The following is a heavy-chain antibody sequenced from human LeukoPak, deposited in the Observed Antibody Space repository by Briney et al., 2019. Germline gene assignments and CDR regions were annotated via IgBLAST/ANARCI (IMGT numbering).Heavy chain of an antibody. CDR2: IYYSGST. Sequence: PSETLSLTCTASGGSISSYYWSWIRQPPGKGLEWIGYIYYSGSTNYNPSLKSRVTISVDTSKNQFSLKLSSVTAADTAVYYCAREVAAAGPGDAFDIWGQGTMVTVSS. D-gene: IGHD6-13*01. V-gene: IGHV4-59*01. CDR3: AREVAAAGPGDAFDI. J-gene: IGHJ3*02. CDR1: GGSISSYY.